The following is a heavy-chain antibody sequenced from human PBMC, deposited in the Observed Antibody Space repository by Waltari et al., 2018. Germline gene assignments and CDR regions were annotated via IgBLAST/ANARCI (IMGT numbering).Heavy chain of an antibody. D-gene: IGHD6-19*01. V-gene: IGHV3-48*03. CDR2: ISRGAKTT. CDR1: GVNTGPWE. J-gene: IGHJ4*02. Sequence: VESGGGVVQPGGSLRLSCADSGVNTGPWESNRVRRAPGKGLEWIAYISRGAKTTSYAASVQGRFTISRDNVNNSIYLQMNSLRVEDTAIYYCARDRPPPYSTGWYVLFHWGQGSQVTVSA. CDR3: ARDRPPPYSTGWYVLFH.